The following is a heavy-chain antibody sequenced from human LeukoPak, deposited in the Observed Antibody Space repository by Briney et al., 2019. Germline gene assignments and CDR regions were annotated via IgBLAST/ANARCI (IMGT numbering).Heavy chain of an antibody. D-gene: IGHD1-7*01. J-gene: IGHJ5*02. CDR2: ISAYNGNT. CDR1: GYTFTSYG. CDR3: VRDGLTGTTGDWFDP. Sequence: ASVKVSCKASGYTFTSYGISWVRQAPGQGLEWMGWISAYNGNTNYAQKLQGRVTMTTDTSTSTAYMELRSLRSDDTAVYYCVRDGLTGTTGDWFDPWGQGTLVTVSS. V-gene: IGHV1-18*01.